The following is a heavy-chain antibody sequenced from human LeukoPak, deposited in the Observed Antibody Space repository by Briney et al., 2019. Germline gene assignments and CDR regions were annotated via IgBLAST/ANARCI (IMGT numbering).Heavy chain of an antibody. CDR3: ARSPDYYEDWYFDL. J-gene: IGHJ2*01. D-gene: IGHD3-22*01. V-gene: IGHV1-2*02. CDR1: GYTFTGYY. CDR2: INPNSGGT. Sequence: ASVKVSCKASGYTFTGYYMHWVRQAPGQGLEWMGWINPNSGGTNYAQKFQGRVTMTRDTSISTAYMELSRLRSDDTAVYYCARSPDYYEDWYFDLWGRGTLVTVSS.